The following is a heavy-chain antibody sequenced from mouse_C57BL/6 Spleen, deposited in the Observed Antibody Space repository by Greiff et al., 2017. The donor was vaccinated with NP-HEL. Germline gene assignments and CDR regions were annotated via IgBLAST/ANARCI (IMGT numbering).Heavy chain of an antibody. J-gene: IGHJ3*01. D-gene: IGHD2-3*01. CDR3: ARSSPYDGYYEAWFAY. V-gene: IGHV1-81*01. Sequence: QVQLQQSGAELARPGASVKLSCKASGYTFTSYGLSWVKQRTGQGLEWIGEIYPRSGNTYYNEKFKGKATLTADKSSSTAYMELRSLTSEDSAVYFCARSSPYDGYYEAWFAYWGQGTLVTVSA. CDR2: IYPRSGNT. CDR1: GYTFTSYG.